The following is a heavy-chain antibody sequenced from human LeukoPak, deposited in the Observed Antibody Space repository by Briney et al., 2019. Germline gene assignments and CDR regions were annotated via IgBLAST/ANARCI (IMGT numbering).Heavy chain of an antibody. CDR1: GFTFNNYG. CDR3: AKDLQPSIVVVPAAIDY. D-gene: IGHD2-2*01. V-gene: IGHV3-30*02. J-gene: IGHJ4*02. Sequence: GGSLRLSCAASGFTFNNYGMHWVRQAPGKGLEWVAFIRYDGSNKYYADSVKGRFTISRDNSKNTLYLQMNSLRAEDTAVYYCAKDLQPSIVVVPAAIDYWGQGTLVTVSS. CDR2: IRYDGSNK.